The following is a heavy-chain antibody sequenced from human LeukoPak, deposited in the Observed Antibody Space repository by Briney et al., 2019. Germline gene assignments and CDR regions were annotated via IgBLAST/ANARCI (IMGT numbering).Heavy chain of an antibody. CDR2: IKQGGSEK. CDR3: AKDLIGRTSSLDAFDI. CDR1: GFTFSSYA. V-gene: IGHV3-7*01. J-gene: IGHJ3*02. D-gene: IGHD1-14*01. Sequence: GGSLRLSCAVSGFTFSSYAMSWVRQAPGKGLEWVANIKQGGSEKNYVDSVKGRFTISRDNSKNTLYLQMNSLRAEDTAVYYCAKDLIGRTSSLDAFDIWGQGTMVTVSS.